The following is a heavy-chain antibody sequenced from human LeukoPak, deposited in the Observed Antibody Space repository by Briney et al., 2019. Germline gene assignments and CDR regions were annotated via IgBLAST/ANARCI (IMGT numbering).Heavy chain of an antibody. D-gene: IGHD1-26*01. V-gene: IGHV4-39*01. CDR3: ARLEWELRPGAFDI. Sequence: SETLSLTCTVSVGSISSSSYYWRWIRQPPGKGLEWIESIYYSGSTYYNPSLKRRVTICVDTSKNQFSLKLSSVTAADTAVYYCARLEWELRPGAFDIWGQGTMVTVYS. CDR2: IYYSGST. CDR1: VGSISSSSYY. J-gene: IGHJ3*02.